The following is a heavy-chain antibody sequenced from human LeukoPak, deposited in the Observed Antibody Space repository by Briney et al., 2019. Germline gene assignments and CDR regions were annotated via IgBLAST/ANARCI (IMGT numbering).Heavy chain of an antibody. CDR1: GSPFGITW. J-gene: IGHJ4*02. Sequence: GGPLNLSWAAPGSPFGITWMSWVPQAPGKGRDWVANIKKDGSEKYYVDAVKGRFTISRDNAKTSLYLQMNSLRAEDTAVYYCARDLSGIAGYTYGRGIDYWGQGTLVTVSS. D-gene: IGHD5-18*01. CDR3: ARDLSGIAGYTYGRGIDY. CDR2: IKKDGSEK. V-gene: IGHV3-7*01.